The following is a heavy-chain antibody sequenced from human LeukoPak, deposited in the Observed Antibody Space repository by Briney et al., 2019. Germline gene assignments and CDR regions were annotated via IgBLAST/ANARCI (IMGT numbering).Heavy chain of an antibody. CDR2: IYYSGST. CDR3: ARLAGSYYFDY. Sequence: GSLRLSCAASGFTFSDYYMNWVRQAPGKGLEWIGYIYYSGSTNYNPSLKSRVTISVDTSKNQFSLKLSSVTAADTAVYYCARLAGSYYFDYWGQGTLVTVSS. J-gene: IGHJ4*02. CDR1: GFTFSDYY. V-gene: IGHV4-59*01.